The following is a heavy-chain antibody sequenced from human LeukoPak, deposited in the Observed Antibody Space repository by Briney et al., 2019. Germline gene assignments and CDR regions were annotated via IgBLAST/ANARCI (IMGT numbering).Heavy chain of an antibody. D-gene: IGHD3-3*01. CDR2: MNPNSGNT. J-gene: IGHJ6*03. Sequence: ASVKVSCKASGYTFTSYDINWVRQATGQGLEWMGWMNPNSGNTGYAQKFQGRVTITRNTSISTAYMELSSLRSEDTAVYYCARAQSFRFGVVIIRPYYYYYMDVWGKGTTVTVSS. CDR1: GYTFTSYD. V-gene: IGHV1-8*03. CDR3: ARAQSFRFGVVIIRPYYYYYMDV.